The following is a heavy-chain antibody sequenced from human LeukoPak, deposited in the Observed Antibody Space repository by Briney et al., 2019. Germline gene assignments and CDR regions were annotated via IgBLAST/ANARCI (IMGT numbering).Heavy chain of an antibody. CDR1: GGSISSGSYY. Sequence: PSETLSLTCTVSGGSISSGSYYWSWIRQPAGKGLEWIGRIYTSGSTNYNPSLKSRVTISVDTSKNQFSLKLSSVTAADTAVYYCARDRGSCSTSCYRAFDTWGQGTMVTVSS. CDR3: ARDRGSCSTSCYRAFDT. CDR2: IYTSGST. V-gene: IGHV4-61*02. D-gene: IGHD2-2*02. J-gene: IGHJ3*02.